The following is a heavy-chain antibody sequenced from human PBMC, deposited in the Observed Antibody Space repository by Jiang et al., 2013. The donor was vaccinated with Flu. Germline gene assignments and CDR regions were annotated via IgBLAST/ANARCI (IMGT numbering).Heavy chain of an antibody. J-gene: IGHJ6*02. Sequence: SLTCTVSGGSISSGSYYWSWIRQPAGKGLEWIGRIYTSGSTNYNPSLKSRVTISVDTSKNQFSLKLSSVTAADTAVYYCAREWVWLGRKEAAAGNYYYYGMDVWGQGTTVTVSS. CDR3: AREWVWLGRKEAAAGNYYYYGMDV. D-gene: IGHD6-13*01. CDR2: IYTSGST. CDR1: GGSISSGSYY. V-gene: IGHV4-61*02.